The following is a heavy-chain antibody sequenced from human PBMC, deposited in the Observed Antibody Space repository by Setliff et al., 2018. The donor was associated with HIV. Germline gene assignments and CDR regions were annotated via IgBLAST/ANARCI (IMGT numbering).Heavy chain of an antibody. CDR2: INAGNGNT. CDR3: ARGHYRLFGELFSTPVALDY. CDR1: GYTFTSYA. D-gene: IGHD3-10*02. V-gene: IGHV1-3*01. J-gene: IGHJ4*02. Sequence: ASVKVSCKASGYTFTSYAMHWVRQAPGQRLEWMGWINAGNGNTKYSQKFQGRVTITRDTSASTAYMELGSLRSEDTAVYYCARGHYRLFGELFSTPVALDYWGQGTLVTVSS.